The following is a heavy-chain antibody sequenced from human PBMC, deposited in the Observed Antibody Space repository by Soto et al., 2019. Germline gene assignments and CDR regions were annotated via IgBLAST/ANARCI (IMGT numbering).Heavy chain of an antibody. CDR1: GVTFSSYA. J-gene: IGHJ3*02. D-gene: IGHD2-2*01. CDR2: IIPIFGTA. V-gene: IGHV1-69*06. Sequence: SVKVSCKASGVTFSSYAISWVQQAPGQGLEWMGGIIPIFGTANYAQKFQGRVTITADKSTSTAYMELSSLRSEDTAVYYCARESPDCSSTSCYPDAFDIWGQGTMVTVS. CDR3: ARESPDCSSTSCYPDAFDI.